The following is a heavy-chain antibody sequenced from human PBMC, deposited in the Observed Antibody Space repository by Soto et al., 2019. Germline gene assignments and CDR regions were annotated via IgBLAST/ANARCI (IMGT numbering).Heavy chain of an antibody. CDR3: TRLISAAQDY. V-gene: IGHV3-73*01. Sequence: EVLLVASGGGVVQPGGSLKLSCVASGFVFKASSIHWVRQASGKGLEWVGRIRDRAYNYATAYTASVKGRFTISRDDSTNTAYLQMNSLRTEDTAIYYCTRLISAAQDYWGQGTRVTVSS. J-gene: IGHJ4*02. D-gene: IGHD3-10*01. CDR2: IRDRAYNYAT. CDR1: GFVFKASS.